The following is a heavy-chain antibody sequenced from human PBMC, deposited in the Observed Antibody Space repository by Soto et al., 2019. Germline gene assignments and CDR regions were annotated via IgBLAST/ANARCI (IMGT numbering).Heavy chain of an antibody. J-gene: IGHJ2*01. D-gene: IGHD3-22*01. CDR1: GYSFTNYA. Sequence: QVQLVQSGAEVKKPGASVKVSCKASGYSFTNYAMHWVRQAPGQGLEWMGWINGGNGNTKYSEKFQGRVNITRDTSASTAYMELSSLRSEDTAVYYCARDRYYHDGSGLYWYFDLWGRGTLVTVSS. CDR3: ARDRYYHDGSGLYWYFDL. V-gene: IGHV1-3*01. CDR2: INGGNGNT.